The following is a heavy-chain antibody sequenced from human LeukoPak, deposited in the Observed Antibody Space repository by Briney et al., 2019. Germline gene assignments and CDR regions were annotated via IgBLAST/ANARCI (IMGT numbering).Heavy chain of an antibody. Sequence: GGSLRLSCAASGFTFSSYWMHWVRQAPGEGLVWVSRIKSAESSIRYADSVKGRFTISRGNAKNTLYLQMNSLRAEDTAVYYCTRDLDYGGKSNFDYWGQGTLVTVSS. V-gene: IGHV3-74*01. CDR1: GFTFSSYW. D-gene: IGHD4-23*01. CDR3: TRDLDYGGKSNFDY. CDR2: IKSAESSI. J-gene: IGHJ4*02.